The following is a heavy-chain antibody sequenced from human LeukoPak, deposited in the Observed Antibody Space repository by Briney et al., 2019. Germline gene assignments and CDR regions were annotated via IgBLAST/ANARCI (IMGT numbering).Heavy chain of an antibody. Sequence: SETLSLTCTASGDSITSGRYYWSWIRQPAGKELEWIGRIYSSGNTDYHPYIVSLKSRVSLSLDTSKNQFFLDLTSVTAADTAVYYCARSFTDNCFFENWGQGTLVTVSS. CDR1: GDSITSGRYY. V-gene: IGHV4-61*02. CDR2: IYSSGNT. D-gene: IGHD1-1*01. J-gene: IGHJ4*02. CDR3: ARSFTDNCFFEN.